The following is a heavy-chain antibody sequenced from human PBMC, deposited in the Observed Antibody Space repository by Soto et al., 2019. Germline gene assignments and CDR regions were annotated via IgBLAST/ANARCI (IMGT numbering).Heavy chain of an antibody. CDR2: IYGTGTT. CDR3: VRDGTKTLRDWFAP. J-gene: IGHJ5*02. CDR1: FAAISGFY. D-gene: IGHD1-1*01. Sequence: SETLSLASTVSFAAISGFYWSWIPKGAVNGLDWIGRIYGTGTTDYNPSLKSRVMMAVDTSNKQFPLKLRSVTAADTAVYYCVRDGTKTLRDWFAPWGQGISVTVSS. V-gene: IGHV4-4*07.